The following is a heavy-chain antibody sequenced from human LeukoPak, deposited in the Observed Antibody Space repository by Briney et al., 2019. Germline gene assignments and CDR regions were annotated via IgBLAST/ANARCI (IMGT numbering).Heavy chain of an antibody. CDR1: GFTFSSYG. J-gene: IGHJ4*02. Sequence: GGSLRLSCAASGFTFSSYGMHWVRQAPGKGLEWVAFIRYDGSNKYYADSVKGRFTISRDNSKNTLYLQMNSLRAEDTAVYYCAEDRIQLWLVDYWGQGTLVTVSS. V-gene: IGHV3-30*02. D-gene: IGHD5-18*01. CDR2: IRYDGSNK. CDR3: AEDRIQLWLVDY.